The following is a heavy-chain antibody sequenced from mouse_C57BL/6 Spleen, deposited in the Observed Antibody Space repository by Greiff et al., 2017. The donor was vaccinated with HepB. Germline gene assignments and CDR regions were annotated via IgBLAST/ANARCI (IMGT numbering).Heavy chain of an antibody. D-gene: IGHD1-1*01. CDR3: TRGGGSSYRDY. CDR1: GYTFTDYE. Sequence: VQLQQSGAELVRPGASVTLSCKASGYTFTDYEMHWVKQTPVHGLEWIGAIDPKTGGTAYNQKFKGKAILTADKSSSTAYMELRSLTSEDSAVYYCTRGGGSSYRDYWGQGTTLTVSS. CDR2: IDPKTGGT. V-gene: IGHV1-15*01. J-gene: IGHJ2*01.